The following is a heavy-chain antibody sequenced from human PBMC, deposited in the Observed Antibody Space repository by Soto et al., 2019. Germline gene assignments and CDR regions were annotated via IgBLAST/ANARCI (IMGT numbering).Heavy chain of an antibody. CDR1: GGSVSSGSYY. D-gene: IGHD5-12*01. Sequence: LSLTCTVSGGSVSSGSYYWSWIRQPPGKGLEWIGYIYYSGSTNYNPSLKSRVTISVDTSKNQFSLKLSSVTAADTAVYYCARGAGYNAFDIWGQGTMVTVSS. V-gene: IGHV4-61*01. J-gene: IGHJ3*02. CDR2: IYYSGST. CDR3: ARGAGYNAFDI.